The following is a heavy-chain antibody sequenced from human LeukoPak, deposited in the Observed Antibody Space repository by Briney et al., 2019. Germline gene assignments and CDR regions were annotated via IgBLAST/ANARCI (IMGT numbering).Heavy chain of an antibody. CDR2: IYYTGAT. D-gene: IGHD3-16*01. CDR3: ARAGNSYATGYYFDF. Sequence: SETLSLTCTVSGGSFSSYYWSWLRQPPGKGLEWIGFIYYTGATNYNPSLKSRVTISLDTSKNQFSLEVTSVTAADTAIYYCARAGNSYATGYYFDFWGQGTLVTVSS. V-gene: IGHV4-59*01. J-gene: IGHJ4*02. CDR1: GGSFSSYY.